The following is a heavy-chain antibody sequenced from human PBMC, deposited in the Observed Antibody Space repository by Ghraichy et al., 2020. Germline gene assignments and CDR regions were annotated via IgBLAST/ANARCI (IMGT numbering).Heavy chain of an antibody. D-gene: IGHD4-17*01. CDR1: GGSISSYY. V-gene: IGHV4-59*01. CDR3: ARAFGVTTDAFDI. CDR2: IYYSGST. Sequence: SETLSLTCTVSGGSISSYYWSWIRQPPGKGLEWIGYIYYSGSTNYNPSLKSRVTISVDTSKNQFSLKLSSVTAADTAVYYCARAFGVTTDAFDIWGQGTMVTVSS. J-gene: IGHJ3*02.